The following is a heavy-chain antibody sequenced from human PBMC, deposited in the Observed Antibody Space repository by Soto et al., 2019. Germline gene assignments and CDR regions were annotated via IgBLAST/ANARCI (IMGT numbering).Heavy chain of an antibody. D-gene: IGHD6-13*01. Sequence: SETLSLTCTVSGGSISRSYWTWIRQPPGKGLEWIGYIYDSRSTNYNPSLKSRVTMSLDTSKNQFSLKLTSVTAADTALYYCARDSYGSAWYFDPWGQGTLVTVSS. V-gene: IGHV4-59*01. CDR1: GGSISRSY. CDR2: IYDSRST. J-gene: IGHJ5*02. CDR3: ARDSYGSAWYFDP.